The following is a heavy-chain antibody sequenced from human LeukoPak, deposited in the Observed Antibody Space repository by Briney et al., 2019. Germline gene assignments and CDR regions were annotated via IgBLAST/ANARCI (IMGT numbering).Heavy chain of an antibody. CDR2: ISYDGSNK. J-gene: IGHJ4*02. CDR1: GFTFSSYG. D-gene: IGHD6-13*01. CDR3: AKDLGGGYSSSWYSFDY. Sequence: GGSLRLSCAASGFTFSSYGMHGVRQAPGKGLEWVAVISYDGSNKYYADSVKGRFTISRDNSKNTLYLQMNSLRAEDTAVYYCAKDLGGGYSSSWYSFDYWGQGTLVTVSS. V-gene: IGHV3-30*18.